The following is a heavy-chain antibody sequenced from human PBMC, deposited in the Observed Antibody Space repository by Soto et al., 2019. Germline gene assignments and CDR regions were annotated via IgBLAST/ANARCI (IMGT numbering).Heavy chain of an antibody. V-gene: IGHV3-23*01. Sequence: HPVASLRPASRTSGFTFSNHAFFWFCQAPGKGLEWVLAIIGGGGNTFYADSVKGRFTISRDNSKKTLSLQMNSLSAEDTAVYYCATLETAEIQTAAYWGQGP. J-gene: IGHJ4*02. CDR3: ATLETAEIQTAAY. D-gene: IGHD2-15*01. CDR2: IIGGGGNT. CDR1: GFTFSNHA.